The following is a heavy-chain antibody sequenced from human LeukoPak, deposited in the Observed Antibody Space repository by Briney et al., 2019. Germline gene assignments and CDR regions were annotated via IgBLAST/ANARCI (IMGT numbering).Heavy chain of an antibody. CDR3: AKGGGYDFWSGYYDYYYMDV. CDR1: GFTFSSYA. D-gene: IGHD3-3*01. CDR2: ISGSGGST. V-gene: IGHV3-23*01. J-gene: IGHJ6*03. Sequence: PGGSLRLSCAASGFTFSSYAMSWVRQAPGKGLEWVSAISGSGGSTYYADSVKGRFTISRDNSKNTLYLQMNSLRAEDTAVYYCAKGGGYDFWSGYYDYYYMDVWGKGTTVTVSS.